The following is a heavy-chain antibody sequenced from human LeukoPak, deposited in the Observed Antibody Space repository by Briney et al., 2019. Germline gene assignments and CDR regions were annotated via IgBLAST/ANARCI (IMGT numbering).Heavy chain of an antibody. D-gene: IGHD3-10*01. CDR1: GGSISSYY. CDR3: TRGGSNFDY. V-gene: IGHV4-59*01. CDR2: IYYSGST. J-gene: IGHJ4*02. Sequence: PETLSLTCTVSGGSISSYYWSWVRQPPEKGLEWIGYIYYSGSTNYNPSLKSRVTISVDTSKNQFSLQLTSVTAADTAVYFCTRGGSNFDYWGQGTLVTVSS.